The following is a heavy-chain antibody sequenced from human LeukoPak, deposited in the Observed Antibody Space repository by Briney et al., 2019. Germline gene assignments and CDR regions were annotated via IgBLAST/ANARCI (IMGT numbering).Heavy chain of an antibody. CDR2: IFPGDSET. J-gene: IGHJ3*01. CDR3: ARQWRGYSYGWFPFNL. Sequence: GESLKISCKGSGYSSTTHWIGWVRQMPGKGLEWMGVIFPGDSETRYSPSFQGQVTISADKSISTAYLQWSSLKASDTAMYYCARQWRGYSYGWFPFNLWGQGTMVTVSS. CDR1: GYSSTTHW. D-gene: IGHD5-18*01. V-gene: IGHV5-51*01.